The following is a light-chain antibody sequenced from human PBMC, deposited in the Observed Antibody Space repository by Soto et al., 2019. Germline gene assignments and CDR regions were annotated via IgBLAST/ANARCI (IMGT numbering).Light chain of an antibody. CDR2: HAS. Sequence: DIQMTQSPSTLPASVGDRVTITCRASQSISNWLAWYQQKPGTAPKVLIYHASNLQSGVPSRFSGSGSGTEFTITSINLQPYEVATYYRQKNNSYSFGQGTKVDIK. CDR1: QSISNW. CDR3: QKNNSYS. J-gene: IGKJ1*01. V-gene: IGKV1-5*01.